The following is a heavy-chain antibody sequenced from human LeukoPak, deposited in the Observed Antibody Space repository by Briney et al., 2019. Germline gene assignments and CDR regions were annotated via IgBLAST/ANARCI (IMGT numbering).Heavy chain of an antibody. CDR3: AKGRRKQWLIDAFDI. V-gene: IGHV3-7*03. CDR1: GFTFNMFW. J-gene: IGHJ3*02. Sequence: GGSLRLSCKASGFTFNMFWMAWVRQAPGKGLEWVSNTNQDGSVKFYVDSVRDRFAVSRDNAKNSLYLQMNSLRAEDTALYYCAKGRRKQWLIDAFDIWGQGTMVTVSS. CDR2: TNQDGSVK. D-gene: IGHD6-19*01.